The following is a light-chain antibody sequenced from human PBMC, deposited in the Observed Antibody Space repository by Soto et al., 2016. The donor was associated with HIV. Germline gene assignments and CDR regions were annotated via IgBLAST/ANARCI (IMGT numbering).Light chain of an antibody. CDR1: QGITYY. J-gene: IGKJ2*01. Sequence: DIQMTQSPSSLSASIGDRVTITCRASQGITYYLTWLQQKPGKAPKVLIYAASTLETGVPSRFSGSGSGTDSTLTISGLQIEDFATYYCQQSDSNPPTFGQGTK. CDR2: AAS. V-gene: IGKV1-39*01. CDR3: QQSDSNPPT.